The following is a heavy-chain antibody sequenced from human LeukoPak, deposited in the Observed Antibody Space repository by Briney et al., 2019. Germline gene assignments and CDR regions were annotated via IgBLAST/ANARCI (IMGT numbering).Heavy chain of an antibody. CDR1: GGSIGSYY. V-gene: IGHV4-4*07. CDR2: ICTSGST. CDR3: ARSPGPYQLPTPYYLDY. J-gene: IGHJ4*02. Sequence: SETLSLTCIVSGGSIGSYYWRWLRQPAGKGLEWIGRICTSGSTNYNPSLKSRVTMSVDTSKNQFSLKLTSVAAADTALYYCARSPGPYQLPTPYYLDYWGQGNLVTVSS. D-gene: IGHD2-2*01.